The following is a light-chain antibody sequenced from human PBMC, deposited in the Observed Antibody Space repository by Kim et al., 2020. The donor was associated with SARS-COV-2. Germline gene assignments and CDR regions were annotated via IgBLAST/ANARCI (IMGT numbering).Light chain of an antibody. Sequence: SAFVGDRVTSTCRASQSIRSYLNWYHLQPGKAPKALIFAATNLHRGVPSRVSASGSGTDVTLTISSLQPDDCGTYYCQQTFSLPYSFGQGTKLEI. V-gene: IGKV1-39*01. CDR3: QQTFSLPYS. CDR1: QSIRSY. CDR2: AAT. J-gene: IGKJ2*03.